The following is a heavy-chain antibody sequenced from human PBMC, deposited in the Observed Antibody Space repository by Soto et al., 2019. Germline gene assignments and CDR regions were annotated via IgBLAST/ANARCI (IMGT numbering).Heavy chain of an antibody. J-gene: IGHJ6*02. CDR3: TRGAGEHQKSESYYYGLDV. CDR1: GFTLSDHY. V-gene: IGHV3-72*01. Sequence: EVQLVESGGGLVQPGGSLRLSCAASGFTLSDHYMDWVRQAPGKGLAWVARTRNKANSYTTEYAASVKGRFSISRDDSKNSMYLQLNSLKTEDTAVYYCTRGAGEHQKSESYYYGLDVWGLGTTVTASS. CDR2: TRNKANSYTT. D-gene: IGHD1-1*01.